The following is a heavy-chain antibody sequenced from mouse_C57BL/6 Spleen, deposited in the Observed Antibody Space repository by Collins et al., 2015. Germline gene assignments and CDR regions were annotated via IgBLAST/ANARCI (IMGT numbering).Heavy chain of an antibody. V-gene: IGHV1-52*01. Sequence: QVQLQQPGAELVRPGSSVKLSCKASGYTFTSYWMHWVKQRPIQGLEWIGNIDPSDSETHYNQKFKDKATLTVDKSSSTAYMQLSSLTSEDPAAYYCAYYYGSSYDWYFDVWGTGTTVTVSS. CDR1: GYTFTSYW. D-gene: IGHD1-1*01. CDR2: IDPSDSET. CDR3: AYYYGSSYDWYFDV. J-gene: IGHJ1*03.